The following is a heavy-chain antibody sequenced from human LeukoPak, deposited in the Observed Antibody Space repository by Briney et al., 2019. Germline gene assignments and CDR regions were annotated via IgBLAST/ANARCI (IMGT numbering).Heavy chain of an antibody. D-gene: IGHD3-10*01. CDR2: IRNDGSDK. V-gene: IGHV3-30*02. J-gene: IGHJ4*02. Sequence: GGSLRLSCAASGFIFSTYGMRWVRQAPGKGLEWVAFIRNDGSDKYYGVSVKGRFTISRDNSKNTLYLQMNSLRAEDTALCYCTKDRGFGQFLWGNDYWGQGTLVTVSS. CDR3: TKDRGFGQFLWGNDY. CDR1: GFIFSTYG.